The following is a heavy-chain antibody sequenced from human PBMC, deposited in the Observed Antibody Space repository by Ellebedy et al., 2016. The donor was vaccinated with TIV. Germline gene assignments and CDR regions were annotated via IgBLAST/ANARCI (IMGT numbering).Heavy chain of an antibody. D-gene: IGHD2-2*01. CDR3: ARGCIATSCFDY. CDR1: GFTFSDYF. CDR2: ISSSSDYI. V-gene: IGHV3-21*01. Sequence: GESLKISCAASGFTFSDYFVNWVRHAPGKGLEWVSSISSSSDYIYYADSVQGRFTISRDNAKNSLFLQMNSLRAEDTAVYYCARGCIATSCFDYWGQGTLVTVSS. J-gene: IGHJ4*02.